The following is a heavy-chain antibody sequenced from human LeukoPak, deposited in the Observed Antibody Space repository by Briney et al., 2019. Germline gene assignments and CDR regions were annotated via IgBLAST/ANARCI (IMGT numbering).Heavy chain of an antibody. CDR1: GFTFNSYA. V-gene: IGHV3-23*01. CDR2: VSVSGGTT. CDR3: AKAGISTYYYDH. J-gene: IGHJ5*02. D-gene: IGHD3-22*01. Sequence: GGSLRLSCAASGFTFNSYAMSWVRQAPGKGLEWVSGVSVSGGTTYYADSVKGRFTISRDNSKNSVYLQTNSLRAEDTAVYFCAKAGISTYYYDHWGQGTLVTVSS.